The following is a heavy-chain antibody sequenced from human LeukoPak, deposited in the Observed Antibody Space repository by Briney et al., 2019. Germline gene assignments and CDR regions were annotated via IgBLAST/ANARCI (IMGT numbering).Heavy chain of an antibody. CDR1: GGSISSYY. D-gene: IGHD6-13*01. CDR3: ARQVYSSSWSYYFDS. CDR2: IHYSGST. Sequence: SETLSLTCAVSGGSISSYYWSWIRQPPGRGLEWIGPIHYSGSTSYNSSLKSRVTISVDTSKNQFSLKLSSVTPADTAVYYCARQVYSSSWSYYFDSWGQGILVTVSS. V-gene: IGHV4-59*01. J-gene: IGHJ4*02.